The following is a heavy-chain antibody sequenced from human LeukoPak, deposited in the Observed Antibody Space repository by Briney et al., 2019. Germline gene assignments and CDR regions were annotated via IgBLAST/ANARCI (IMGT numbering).Heavy chain of an antibody. Sequence: GGSLRLSCAASGFTFSSYSMNWVRQAPGKGLEWVSSISSSSSYIYYADSVKGRFTISRDNSKNTLYLQMNSLRAEDTAVYYCARDYYDSSGLSGGFGYWGQGTLVTVSS. CDR3: ARDYYDSSGLSGGFGY. V-gene: IGHV3-21*01. D-gene: IGHD3-22*01. CDR1: GFTFSSYS. CDR2: ISSSSSYI. J-gene: IGHJ4*02.